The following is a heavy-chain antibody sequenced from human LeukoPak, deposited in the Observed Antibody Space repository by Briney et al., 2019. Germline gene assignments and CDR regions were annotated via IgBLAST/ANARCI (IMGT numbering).Heavy chain of an antibody. CDR1: GYTFTSYA. CDR3: TKNQYSGTIITPLDPFDV. V-gene: IGHV1-2*02. D-gene: IGHD3-10*01. CDR2: IDPNTGGT. Sequence: ASVKVSCKASGYTFTSYAMNWVRQAPGQGIEWMGWIDPNTGGTNFAQKFQGRITMTRDTSINTVYMELNRLRSDDTAVYYCTKNQYSGTIITPLDPFDVWGQGTMVTVSS. J-gene: IGHJ3*01.